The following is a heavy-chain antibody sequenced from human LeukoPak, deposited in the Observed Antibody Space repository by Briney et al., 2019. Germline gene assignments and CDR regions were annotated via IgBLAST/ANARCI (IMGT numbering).Heavy chain of an antibody. D-gene: IGHD2-2*01. J-gene: IGHJ4*02. CDR3: ARCSVPADDY. CDR2: ISSSSSYI. CDR1: GSPFRSYN. V-gene: IGHV3-21*01. Sequence: PGGSLRLSCAASGSPFRSYNMNWVRQAPGKGLECVSSISSSSSYIYYADSVKGRFTISRDNAKNSLYLQMNSLRAEDTAVYYCARCSVPADDYWGQGTLVTVSS.